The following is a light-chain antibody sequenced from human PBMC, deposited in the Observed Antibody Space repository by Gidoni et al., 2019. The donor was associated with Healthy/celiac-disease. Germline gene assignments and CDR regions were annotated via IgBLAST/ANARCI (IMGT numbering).Light chain of an antibody. Sequence: QSVLTQPPSVSAAPGQKVTISCSGSSPNIGNNYVSWYQQLPETAPKLLIYDKNKRPSGIPDRFSGSKSGTSATLGITGLQTGDEADYYCGTWDSSLSALVFGGGTKLTVL. CDR2: DKN. J-gene: IGLJ2*01. CDR3: GTWDSSLSALV. V-gene: IGLV1-51*01. CDR1: SPNIGNNY.